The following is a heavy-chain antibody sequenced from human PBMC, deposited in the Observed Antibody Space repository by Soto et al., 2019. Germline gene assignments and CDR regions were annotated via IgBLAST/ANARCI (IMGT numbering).Heavy chain of an antibody. CDR3: EKSMASNLVGGLPDY. Sequence: GGSLRLSCAASRFFFGDYAFHWVRQAPGKGLEWVAGITSRGTDIAYADSVKGRFIISRDNAMNVLRLHMNSLRPEDTAVYYCEKSMASNLVGGLPDYWGQGTQVTVSS. V-gene: IGHV3-9*01. D-gene: IGHD3-16*01. CDR2: ITSRGTDI. J-gene: IGHJ1*01. CDR1: RFFFGDYA.